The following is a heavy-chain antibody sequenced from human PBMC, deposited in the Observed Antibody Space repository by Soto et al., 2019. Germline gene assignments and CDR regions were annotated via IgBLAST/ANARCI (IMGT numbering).Heavy chain of an antibody. D-gene: IGHD3-9*01. V-gene: IGHV3-23*01. CDR2: ISGSGYTT. J-gene: IGHJ1*01. CDR1: GFTFTNYG. CDR3: AREGYDTLAGYYH. Sequence: GGSLRLSCAASGFTFTNYGLSWVRQAPGKGLEWVSGISGSGYTTFYADSVNGRFTLSRDNSKTTLYLQMNSLRVEDTAVYYCAREGYDTLAGYYHWGQGTLVTVSS.